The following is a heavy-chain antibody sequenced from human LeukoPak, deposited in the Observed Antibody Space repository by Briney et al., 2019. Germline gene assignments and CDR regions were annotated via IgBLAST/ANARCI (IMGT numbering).Heavy chain of an antibody. J-gene: IGHJ4*02. CDR2: ISSSSSTT. CDR1: GFTFSSYS. D-gene: IGHD2-2*01. CDR3: ARVVVIPAAIFSDY. Sequence: GGSLRLSCAASGFTFSSYSMNWVRQAPGKGLEWVSYISSSSSTTYYADSVKGRFTISRDNAKNSLYLQMNSLRAEDTAVDYCARVVVIPAAIFSDYWGQGTLVTVSS. V-gene: IGHV3-48*01.